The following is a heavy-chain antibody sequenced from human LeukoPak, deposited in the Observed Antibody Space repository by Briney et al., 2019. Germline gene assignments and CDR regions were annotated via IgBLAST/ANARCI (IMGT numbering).Heavy chain of an antibody. CDR3: ARNSPSRAIFGVVPPDY. D-gene: IGHD3-3*01. J-gene: IGHJ4*02. V-gene: IGHV1-46*01. Sequence: PRASVNVSCKASGGTFSSYAISWVRQAPGQGLEWMGIINPSGGSTSYAQKFQGRVTMTRDTSTSTVYMELSSLRSEDTAVYYCARNSPSRAIFGVVPPDYWGQGTLVTVSS. CDR2: INPSGGST. CDR1: GGTFSSYA.